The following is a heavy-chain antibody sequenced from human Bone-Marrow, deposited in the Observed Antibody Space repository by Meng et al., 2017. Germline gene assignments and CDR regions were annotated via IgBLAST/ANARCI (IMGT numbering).Heavy chain of an antibody. Sequence: SCAASGFTFSGHWMHWVRQAPGKGLVWVSRIIPDGTGKTYVDSVKGRFTISRDNAKNMLYLQMNSLRAEDTAVYYCTNDRLNHWGQGTLVTVSS. CDR3: TNDRLNH. J-gene: IGHJ1*01. CDR1: GFTFSGHW. CDR2: IIPDGTGK. V-gene: IGHV3-74*01. D-gene: IGHD3-16*01.